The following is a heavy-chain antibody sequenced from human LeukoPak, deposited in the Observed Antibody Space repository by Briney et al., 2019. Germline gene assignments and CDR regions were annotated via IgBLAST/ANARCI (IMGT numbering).Heavy chain of an antibody. J-gene: IGHJ3*02. CDR2: I. Sequence: TGGSLRLSCAASGFTFSTYTMNWVRQAPGKGLEWVSSIYYADSVKGRFTISRDNAKNSLYLQMNSLRAEDMAVYYCARGATVTTSDAFDIWGQGTMVTVSS. CDR3: ARGATVTTSDAFDI. CDR1: GFTFSTYT. D-gene: IGHD4-17*01. V-gene: IGHV3-21*01.